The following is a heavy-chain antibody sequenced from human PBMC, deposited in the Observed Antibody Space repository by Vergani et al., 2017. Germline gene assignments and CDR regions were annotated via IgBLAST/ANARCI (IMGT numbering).Heavy chain of an antibody. CDR1: GYSFTSYW. V-gene: IGHV5-10-1*03. J-gene: IGHJ5*02. CDR2: IDPSDSYT. D-gene: IGHD2-15*01. CDR3: GRHIGYCSGGSCFSGYNWFDP. Sequence: EVQLVQSGAEVKKPGESLRISCKGSGYSFTSYWISWVRQMPGKGLEWMGRIDPSDSYTNYSPSFQGHVPISADKSISTAYLQWSSLKASDTAMYYCGRHIGYCSGGSCFSGYNWFDPWGQGTLVTVSS.